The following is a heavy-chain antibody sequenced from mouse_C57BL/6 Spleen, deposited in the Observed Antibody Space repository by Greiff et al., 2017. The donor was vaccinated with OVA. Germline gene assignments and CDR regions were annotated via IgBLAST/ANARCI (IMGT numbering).Heavy chain of an antibody. CDR1: GFTFSDYG. CDR3: ASQGGYDYRGYAMDY. Sequence: EVKLVESGGGLVKPGGSLKLSCAASGFTFSDYGMHWVHQAPEKGLEWVAYISSGSSTIYYADTVKGRFTISRDNAKNTLFLQMTSLRSEDTAMYYCASQGGYDYRGYAMDYWGQGTSVTVSS. D-gene: IGHD2-4*01. V-gene: IGHV5-17*01. CDR2: ISSGSSTI. J-gene: IGHJ4*01.